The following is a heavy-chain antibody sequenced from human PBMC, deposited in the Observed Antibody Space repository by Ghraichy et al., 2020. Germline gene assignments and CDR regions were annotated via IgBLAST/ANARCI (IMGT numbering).Heavy chain of an antibody. CDR1: GGSISSYY. Sequence: SETLSLTCTVSGGSISSYYWSWIRQPPGKGLELIGYIYYSWSTNYNPSLKSRVTISVDTSKNQFSLKLSSVTAADTAVYYCARDQGDYDFWSGRPLFLFDYWGQGTLVTVSS. CDR3: ARDQGDYDFWSGRPLFLFDY. CDR2: IYYSWST. V-gene: IGHV4-59*01. D-gene: IGHD3-3*01. J-gene: IGHJ4*02.